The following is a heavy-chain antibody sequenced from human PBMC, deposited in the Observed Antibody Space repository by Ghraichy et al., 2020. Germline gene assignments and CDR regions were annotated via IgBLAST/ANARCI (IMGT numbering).Heavy chain of an antibody. J-gene: IGHJ4*02. CDR3: ARDLSSGWYPCFDF. D-gene: IGHD6-19*01. V-gene: IGHV3-7*01. Sequence: ETLSLTCAASGFTFSGFWMTWVRQAPGKGLEWVANIRQDGSEKYYVDSVKGRFTISRDNAKNSLYLQMNSLRAEDTAVYYCARDLSSGWYPCFDFWGQGTLVTVSS. CDR1: GFTFSGFW. CDR2: IRQDGSEK.